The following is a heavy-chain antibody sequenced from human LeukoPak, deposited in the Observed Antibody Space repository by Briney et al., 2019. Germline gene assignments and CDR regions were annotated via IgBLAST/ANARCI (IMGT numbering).Heavy chain of an antibody. D-gene: IGHD6-13*01. CDR1: GFIVSHNY. CDR3: ARGPRYSFY. J-gene: IGHJ4*02. Sequence: GGSLRLSCAASGFIVSHNYMTWVRQAPGKGLEWISVIYIDGTTYYADSVKGRFTISRDQANNTLYLQMNTLRDEDTAVYYCARGPRYSFYWGQGTLVSVSS. CDR2: IYIDGTT. V-gene: IGHV3-53*01.